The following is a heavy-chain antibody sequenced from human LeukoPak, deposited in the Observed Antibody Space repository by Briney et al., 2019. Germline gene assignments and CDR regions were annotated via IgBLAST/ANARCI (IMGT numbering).Heavy chain of an antibody. CDR1: GYTFTSYD. J-gene: IGHJ5*02. Sequence: ASVKVSCKASGYTFTSYDINWVRQATGQGLEWMGWMNPNSGNTGYAQKFQGRVTMTRDTSISIAYMDLSRLRSDDTAVYYCAKEYAGSTTSCFDPWGQGTLVTVSS. CDR2: MNPNSGNT. D-gene: IGHD1-26*01. CDR3: AKEYAGSTTSCFDP. V-gene: IGHV1-8*01.